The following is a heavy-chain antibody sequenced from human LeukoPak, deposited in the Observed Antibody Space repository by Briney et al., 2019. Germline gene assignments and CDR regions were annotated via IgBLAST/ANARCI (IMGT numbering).Heavy chain of an antibody. CDR1: GGSIRGYY. D-gene: IGHD3-10*01. CDR2: IYSSEST. Sequence: SETLSLTCNVSGGSIRGYYWSWIRQPPGKGLEWIEYIYSSESTNYNPSLKSRVTMSVDTSKNQFSLKVNSVTAADTAVYYCARVYDSGSQAYFYYMDVWGKGTTVTTSS. J-gene: IGHJ6*03. CDR3: ARVYDSGSQAYFYYMDV. V-gene: IGHV4-59*01.